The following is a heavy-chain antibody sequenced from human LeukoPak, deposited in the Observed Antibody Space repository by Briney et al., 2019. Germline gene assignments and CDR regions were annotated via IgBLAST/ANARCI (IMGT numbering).Heavy chain of an antibody. V-gene: IGHV1-69*04. Sequence: GASVKVSCKASGYTFTSYDISWVRQAPGQGLEWMGRIIPILGIANYAQKFQGRVTITADKSTSTAYMELSSLRSEDTAVYYCARTLEALDYWGQGTLVTVSS. CDR3: ARTLEALDY. J-gene: IGHJ4*02. D-gene: IGHD3-3*01. CDR2: IIPILGIA. CDR1: GYTFTSYD.